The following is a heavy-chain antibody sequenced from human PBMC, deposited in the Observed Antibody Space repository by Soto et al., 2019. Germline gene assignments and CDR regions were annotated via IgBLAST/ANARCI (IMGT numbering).Heavy chain of an antibody. Sequence: EVQQLESGGGLVQQGGSLRLSCAASGFTFGRYAMTWVRQAPGKGLEWVSSLSGSGSSTYYADSGKGRCTISRDHSKAMLHLQRHSLRAEATAVYYCAKDARILDYSCRSGGNDAFYIWGQGTKVSFSS. CDR3: AKDARILDYSCRSGGNDAFYI. V-gene: IGHV3-23*01. CDR2: LSGSGSST. D-gene: IGHD4-4*01. CDR1: GFTFGRYA. J-gene: IGHJ3*02.